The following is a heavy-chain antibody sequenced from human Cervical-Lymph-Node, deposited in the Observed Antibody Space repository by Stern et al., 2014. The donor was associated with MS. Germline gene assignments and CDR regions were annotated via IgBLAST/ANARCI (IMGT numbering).Heavy chain of an antibody. J-gene: IGHJ4*02. CDR2: MHHSGSA. Sequence: VQLVESGPGLVKPSETLSLTCTVSGGSIRSFYCSWIRQPPGKGLEWIGHMHHSGSARYNPSLKSRVTISVDTSKNQCSLKLTSVTAADTAVYYCARDRGNNWNFEGYFDYWGQGTPVTVSS. V-gene: IGHV4-59*01. CDR1: GGSIRSFY. CDR3: ARDRGNNWNFEGYFDY. D-gene: IGHD1-1*01.